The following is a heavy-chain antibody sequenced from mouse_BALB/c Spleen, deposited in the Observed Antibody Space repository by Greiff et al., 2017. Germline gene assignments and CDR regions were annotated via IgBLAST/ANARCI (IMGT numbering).Heavy chain of an antibody. CDR3: ARHSNWAFYAMDD. Sequence: EVKLVESGGGLVKPGGSLKLSCAASGFAFSSYDMSWVRQTPEKRLEWVAYISSGGGSTYYPDTVKGRFTISRDNAKNTLYLQMSSLKSEDTAMYYCARHSNWAFYAMDDWGQGTSVTVSS. CDR2: ISSGGGST. D-gene: IGHD4-1*01. CDR1: GFAFSSYD. J-gene: IGHJ4*01. V-gene: IGHV5-12-1*01.